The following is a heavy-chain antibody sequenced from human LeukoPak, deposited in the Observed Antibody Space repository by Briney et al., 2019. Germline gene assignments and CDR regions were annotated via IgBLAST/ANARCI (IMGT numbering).Heavy chain of an antibody. CDR3: AREARYDQNFDY. CDR1: GGTFSSYA. V-gene: IGHV1-69*01. J-gene: IGHJ4*02. Sequence: GSSVKVSCKASGGTFSSYAISWVRQAPGQGLEWMGGIIPIFGTANYAQKFQGRVTITADESTSTAYMELGSLRSEDTAVYYCAREARYDQNFDYWGQGTLVTVSS. D-gene: IGHD3-9*01. CDR2: IIPIFGTA.